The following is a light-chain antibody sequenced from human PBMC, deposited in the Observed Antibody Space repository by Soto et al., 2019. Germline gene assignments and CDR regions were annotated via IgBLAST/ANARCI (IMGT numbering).Light chain of an antibody. CDR1: QSISSY. CDR2: AAS. J-gene: IGKJ5*01. V-gene: IGKV1-39*01. CDR3: QQSYSTPDT. Sequence: DIQMTQSPSSLSASVGDRVTITCRASQSISSYLNWYQQKPGKAPKLLIYAASSLQSGVPLRFSGSGSGTDFTLTISSLQPEDFATYYCQQSYSTPDTFGQGTRLEI.